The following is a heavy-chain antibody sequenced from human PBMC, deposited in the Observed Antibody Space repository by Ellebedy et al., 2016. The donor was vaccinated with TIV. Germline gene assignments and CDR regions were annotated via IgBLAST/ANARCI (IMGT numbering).Heavy chain of an antibody. J-gene: IGHJ4*02. D-gene: IGHD7-27*01. CDR1: GGSFSGYY. V-gene: IGHV4-34*01. CDR3: ARHGDDSVDY. Sequence: GSLRLSXAVYGGSFSGYYWSWIRQPPGKGLEWIGEINHSGSTNYNPSLKSRVTISVDTSKNQFSLKLSSVTAADTAVYYCARHGDDSVDYWGQGTLVTVSS. CDR2: INHSGST.